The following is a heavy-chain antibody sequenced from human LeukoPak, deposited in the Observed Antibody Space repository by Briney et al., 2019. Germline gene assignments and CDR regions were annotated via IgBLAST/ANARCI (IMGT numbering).Heavy chain of an antibody. V-gene: IGHV4-4*09. CDR3: ARRVLRGGLDY. Sequence: SETLSLTCTGSGVSISSYYWSWLRQPPGKGREGIGYIYSSGSTNYNPSLKSRVTISVETSKNEFSLKLSSVTAADTAVYYCARRVLRGGLDYWGQGTLVTVSS. CDR1: GVSISSYY. CDR2: IYSSGST. J-gene: IGHJ4*02. D-gene: IGHD2-15*01.